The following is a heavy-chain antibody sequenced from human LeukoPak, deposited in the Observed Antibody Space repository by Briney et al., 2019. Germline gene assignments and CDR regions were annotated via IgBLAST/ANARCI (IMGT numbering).Heavy chain of an antibody. V-gene: IGHV3-48*03. CDR1: GFTFSNYE. Sequence: GGSLRLSCAASGFTFSNYEMNWVRQAPGKGLEWVSYISSGGTTIFCADSVKGRFTISRDNAKNSLYLQMNSLRAEDTAIYYCARDRGYLGFDSWGQGTLVTVSS. CDR2: ISSGGTTI. CDR3: ARDRGYLGFDS. D-gene: IGHD3-10*01. J-gene: IGHJ4*02.